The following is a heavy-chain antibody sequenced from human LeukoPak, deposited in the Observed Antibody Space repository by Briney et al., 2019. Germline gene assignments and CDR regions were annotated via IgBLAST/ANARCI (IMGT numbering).Heavy chain of an antibody. CDR1: GFTFSSYW. CDR3: ARETTMVRGVRSYAFDI. D-gene: IGHD3-10*01. J-gene: IGHJ3*02. Sequence: PGGSLRLSCAASGFTFSSYWMSWVRQAPGKGLEWVANIKQDGSGKYYVDSVKGRFTISRDNAKNSLYLQMNSLRAEDTAVYYCARETTMVRGVRSYAFDIWGQGTMVTVSS. CDR2: IKQDGSGK. V-gene: IGHV3-7*01.